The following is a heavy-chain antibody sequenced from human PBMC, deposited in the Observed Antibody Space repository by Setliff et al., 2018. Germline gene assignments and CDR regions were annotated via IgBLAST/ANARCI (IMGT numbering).Heavy chain of an antibody. D-gene: IGHD3-3*01. Sequence: NPSETLSLTCTVSGGSISSGSYYWSWIRQPAGKGLEWIGRIYTSGSTNYNPSLKSRVTISVGTSKNQFSLKLSSVTAADTAVYYCARAFTYYNFWSGYGYGMDVWGQGTTVTVSS. CDR1: GGSISSGSYY. V-gene: IGHV4-61*02. CDR3: ARAFTYYNFWSGYGYGMDV. CDR2: IYTSGST. J-gene: IGHJ6*02.